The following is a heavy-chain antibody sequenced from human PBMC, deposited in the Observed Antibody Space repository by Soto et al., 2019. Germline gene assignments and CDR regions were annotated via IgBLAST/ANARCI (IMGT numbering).Heavy chain of an antibody. J-gene: IGHJ4*02. CDR3: ARGKEDIVVVPAADQGGFDY. V-gene: IGHV1-18*01. D-gene: IGHD2-2*01. CDR1: GYTFTSYG. CDR2: ISAYNGNT. Sequence: ASVKVSCKASGYTFTSYGISWVRQAPGQGLEWMGWISAYNGNTNYAQKLQGRVTMTTDTSTSTAYMELRSLRSDDTAVYYCARGKEDIVVVPAADQGGFDYWGQGTLVTAPQ.